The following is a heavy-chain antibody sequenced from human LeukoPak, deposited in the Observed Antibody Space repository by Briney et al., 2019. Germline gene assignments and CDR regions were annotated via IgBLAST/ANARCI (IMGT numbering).Heavy chain of an antibody. CDR2: IYYSGST. V-gene: IGHV4-39*01. J-gene: IGHJ4*02. Sequence: SETLSLTCTVSGGSISSGSYYWGWIRQPPGKGLEWIGSIYYSGSTYYNPSLKSRVTISVDTSKNQFSLKLSSVTAADTAVYYCARLPGYIDYWGQGTLVTVSS. CDR3: ARLPGYIDY. CDR1: GGSISSGSYY.